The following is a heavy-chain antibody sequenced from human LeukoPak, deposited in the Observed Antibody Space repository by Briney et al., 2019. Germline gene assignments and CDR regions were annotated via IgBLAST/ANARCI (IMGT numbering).Heavy chain of an antibody. Sequence: SETLSLTCTVSGGSISSSSHYWGWIRQPPGKGLEWIGSIYYSGSTYYNPSLKSRVTISVYTSKNQFSLKLSSVTAADTAVYYCARKVVPAAIRWFDPWGQGTLVTVSS. CDR2: IYYSGST. J-gene: IGHJ5*02. D-gene: IGHD2-2*01. CDR1: GGSISSSSHY. CDR3: ARKVVPAAIRWFDP. V-gene: IGHV4-39*01.